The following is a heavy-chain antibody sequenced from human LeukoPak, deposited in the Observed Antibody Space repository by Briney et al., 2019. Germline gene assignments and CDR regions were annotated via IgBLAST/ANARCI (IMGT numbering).Heavy chain of an antibody. V-gene: IGHV3-30*18. CDR1: GFTSSNCG. CDR3: AKESDSGYYRTADS. CDR2: IVHHGSDT. D-gene: IGHD3-22*01. J-gene: IGHJ4*02. Sequence: GGSLRLSCAASGFTSSNCGMHWVRQAPGKGLEWLAVIVHHGSDTYYADSVKGRFTISRENSKNTVYLQMNSLRTEATAVYYCAKESDSGYYRTADSWGQGTLITVSS.